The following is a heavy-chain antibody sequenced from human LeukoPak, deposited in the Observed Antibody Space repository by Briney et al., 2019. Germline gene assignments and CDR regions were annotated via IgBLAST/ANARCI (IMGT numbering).Heavy chain of an antibody. CDR3: ARMGSTVGPL. D-gene: IGHD4-23*01. V-gene: IGHV3-74*01. CDR1: GFTFRRYW. Sequence: PGGSLRLSCAASSGFTFRRYWMHWVRQAPGKGLVWVSRINSDGSSTNYADSVKGRFTISRDNAKNTLYLQMNSLRAEDTAVYYCARMGSTVGPLWGQGTLVTVSS. CDR2: INSDGSST. J-gene: IGHJ4*02.